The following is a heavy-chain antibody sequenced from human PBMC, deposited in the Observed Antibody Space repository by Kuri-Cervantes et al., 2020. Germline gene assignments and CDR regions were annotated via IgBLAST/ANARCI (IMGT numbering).Heavy chain of an antibody. CDR1: GFTFSSYS. CDR2: MSSSSSTI. V-gene: IGHV3-48*01. CDR3: ARSPYCSDGSCSWWYWYFDL. J-gene: IGHJ2*01. Sequence: ETLSLTCAASGFTFSSYSMNWVRQAPGKGLEWVSYMSSSSSTIYYADSVKGRFTISRDNAKNSLYLQMNSLGAEDTTVYYCARSPYCSDGSCSWWYWYFDLWGRGTLVTVSS. D-gene: IGHD2-15*01.